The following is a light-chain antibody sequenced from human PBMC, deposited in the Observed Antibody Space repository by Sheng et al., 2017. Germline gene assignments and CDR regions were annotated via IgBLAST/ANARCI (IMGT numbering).Light chain of an antibody. CDR3: SLYTAGTTLLT. CDR1: NSDVGGYQY. CDR2: DVS. J-gene: IGLJ2*01. V-gene: IGLV2-14*03. Sequence: QSALTQPASVSASPGQSITISCTETNSDVGGYQYISWYQHFVGKAPKLILYDVSHRPSGVSSRFSGTKSGNTASLTISGLQADDEADYYCSLYTAGTTLLTFGGGTKVTVL.